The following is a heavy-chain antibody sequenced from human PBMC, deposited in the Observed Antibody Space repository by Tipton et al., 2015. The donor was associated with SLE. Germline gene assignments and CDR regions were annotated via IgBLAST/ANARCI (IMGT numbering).Heavy chain of an antibody. J-gene: IGHJ3*02. Sequence: TLSLTCTVSGGSISSYYWRWIRQPAGKGLEWIGHSYTSGSTNYNPSLKSRVTISVDTSKNQFSLKLSSVTAADTAVYYCARERRHSSSWVEDAFDIWGQGTMVTVSS. CDR1: GGSISSYY. V-gene: IGHV4-4*07. D-gene: IGHD6-13*01. CDR3: ARERRHSSSWVEDAFDI. CDR2: SYTSGST.